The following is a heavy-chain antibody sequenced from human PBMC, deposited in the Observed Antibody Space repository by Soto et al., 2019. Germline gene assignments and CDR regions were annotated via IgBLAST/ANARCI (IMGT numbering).Heavy chain of an antibody. V-gene: IGHV1-69*01. CDR3: ARHSTRNSSVAHHDY. Sequence: QVQLVQSGAEVKKPGSSVNVSGKASGGTFSSYAIRWVRQAPGQGLEWMGGIIPIFGTANYAQKFQGRVTITADESTSTAYMELSSLRSEDTAVYYCARHSTRNSSVAHHDYWGQGTLVTASS. CDR1: GGTFSSYA. J-gene: IGHJ4*02. D-gene: IGHD3-22*01. CDR2: IIPIFGTA.